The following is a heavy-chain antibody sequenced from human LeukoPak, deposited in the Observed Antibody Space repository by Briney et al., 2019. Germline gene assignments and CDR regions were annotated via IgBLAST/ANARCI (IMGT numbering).Heavy chain of an antibody. CDR1: GGTFSMYA. D-gene: IGHD6-13*01. CDR3: ARMRPALLAAAGTGFDY. Sequence: SVKVSCKSSGGTFSMYAISWVRQAPGQGLEWMGRIIPFLGVANYAQKFQGRVTITADKSTSTAYMELRSLRSDDTAVYYCARMRPALLAAAGTGFDYWGQGTLVTVSS. V-gene: IGHV1-69*04. J-gene: IGHJ4*02. CDR2: IIPFLGVA.